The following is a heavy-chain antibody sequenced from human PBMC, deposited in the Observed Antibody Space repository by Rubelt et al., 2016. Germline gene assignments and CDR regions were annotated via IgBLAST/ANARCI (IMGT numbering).Heavy chain of an antibody. Sequence: EVQLVESGGALVQPGGSLRLSCEASGFTFNTYWMHWVRQVPGKGLVWVSRINGDGTSTAYADSVKGRFTISRDNTKNTLYLQMNSLRAEDTGVYYWARDFVAPRGFQYWGQGTLVTVSS. CDR1: GFTFNTYW. CDR3: ARDFVAPRGFQY. J-gene: IGHJ4*02. CDR2: INGDGTST. D-gene: IGHD6-6*01. V-gene: IGHV3-74*01.